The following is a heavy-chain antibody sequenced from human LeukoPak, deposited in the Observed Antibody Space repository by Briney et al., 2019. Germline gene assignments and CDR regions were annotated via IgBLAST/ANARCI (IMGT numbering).Heavy chain of an antibody. Sequence: ASVKVSCKASGYTFTSYDINWVRQATGQGLEWMGWMDPNSGNTGYAQKFQGRVTMTRNTSISTAYMELSSLRSEDTAVYYCARVDYSNHLSGMDVWGQGTTVTVSS. V-gene: IGHV1-8*01. CDR3: ARVDYSNHLSGMDV. CDR2: MDPNSGNT. J-gene: IGHJ6*02. D-gene: IGHD4-11*01. CDR1: GYTFTSYD.